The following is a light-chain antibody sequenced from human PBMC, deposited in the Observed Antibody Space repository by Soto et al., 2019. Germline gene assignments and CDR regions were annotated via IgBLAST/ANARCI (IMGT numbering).Light chain of an antibody. J-gene: IGLJ1*01. CDR1: SSEIGGYNY. V-gene: IGLV2-14*01. CDR2: DVS. CDR3: SSYTSSSTSYV. Sequence: QSLLTPPASVSGSPGQSITISCTGTSSEIGGYNYVSWYQQHPGKAPKLMIYDVSNRPSGVSNRFSGSKSGNTASLTISGLQAEDEADYYCSSYTSSSTSYVFGTGTKVTVL.